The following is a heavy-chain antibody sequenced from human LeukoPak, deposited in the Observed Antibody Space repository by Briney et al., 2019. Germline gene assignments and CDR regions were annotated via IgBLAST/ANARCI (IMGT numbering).Heavy chain of an antibody. CDR3: AGRDGYNSFDY. CDR2: IFPGDSDT. J-gene: IGHJ4*02. Sequence: PGESLKISCKGSGYIFAAYWIGWGRQMPGEGMEWVGSIFPGDSDTRSRPSFQGQVTISAGKSISTAYLQWSSLKASDTAMYYCAGRDGYNSFDYWGQGTLVTVSS. V-gene: IGHV5-51*01. D-gene: IGHD5-24*01. CDR1: GYIFAAYW.